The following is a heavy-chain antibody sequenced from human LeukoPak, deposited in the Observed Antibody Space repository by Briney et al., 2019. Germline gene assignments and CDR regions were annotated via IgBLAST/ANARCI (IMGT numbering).Heavy chain of an antibody. Sequence: GGSLRLSCAASGFTFSSYAMHWVRQAPGKGLEYVSAISSNGGSTYYTNSVKGRFTISRDNSKNALYLQMGSLRAEDMAVYYCARGVGLVDYWGQGTLVTVSS. CDR2: ISSNGGST. D-gene: IGHD1-26*01. V-gene: IGHV3-64*01. J-gene: IGHJ4*02. CDR3: ARGVGLVDY. CDR1: GFTFSSYA.